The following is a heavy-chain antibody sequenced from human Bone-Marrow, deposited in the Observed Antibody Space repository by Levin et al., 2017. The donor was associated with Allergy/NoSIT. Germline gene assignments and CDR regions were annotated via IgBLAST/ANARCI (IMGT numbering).Heavy chain of an antibody. CDR1: GLTFSSHW. CDR3: ATGNYLFDFDI. J-gene: IGHJ3*02. Sequence: GGSLRLSCAASGLTFSSHWMFWVRQAPGKGLVWVSQIAPDGSTTAYADSVKGRFSISRDNAKNTLSLQLNSLTAEDTAVYHCATGNYLFDFDIWGRGTMVTVSS. V-gene: IGHV3-74*01. CDR2: IAPDGSTT. D-gene: IGHD3-10*01.